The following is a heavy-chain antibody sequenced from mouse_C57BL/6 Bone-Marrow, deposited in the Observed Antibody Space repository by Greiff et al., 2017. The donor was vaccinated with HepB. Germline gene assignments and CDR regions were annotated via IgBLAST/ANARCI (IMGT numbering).Heavy chain of an antibody. CDR3: ARDLDYSDY. CDR2: INYDGSST. J-gene: IGHJ2*01. Sequence: EVQLVESEGGLVQPGSSMKLSCTASGFTFSDYYMAWVRQVPEKGLEWVANINYDGSSTYYLDSLKSRFIISRDNAKNILYLQMSSLKSEDTATYYCARDLDYSDYWGQGTALTVSS. V-gene: IGHV5-16*01. CDR1: GFTFSDYY.